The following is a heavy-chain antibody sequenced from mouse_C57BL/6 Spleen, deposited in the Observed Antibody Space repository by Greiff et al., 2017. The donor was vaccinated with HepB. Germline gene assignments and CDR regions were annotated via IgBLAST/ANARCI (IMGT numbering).Heavy chain of an antibody. CDR3: ARSPGNYFDY. CDR1: GYAFSSSW. J-gene: IGHJ2*01. V-gene: IGHV1-82*01. Sequence: VQLKESGPELVKPGASVKISCKASGYAFSSSWMNWVKQRPGKGLEWIGRIYPGDGDTNYNGKFKGKATLTADKSSSTAYMQLSSLTSEDSAVYFCARSPGNYFDYWGQGTTLTVSS. CDR2: IYPGDGDT.